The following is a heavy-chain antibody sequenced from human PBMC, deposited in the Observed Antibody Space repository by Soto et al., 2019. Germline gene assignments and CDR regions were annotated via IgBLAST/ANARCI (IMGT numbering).Heavy chain of an antibody. J-gene: IGHJ6*02. CDR2: ISAYNGNT. Sequence: QVQLVQSGAEVKKPGASVKVSCKASGYTFTSYGISWVRQAPGQGLEWMGWISAYNGNTNYAQKLQDRVTMTTDTSTSTAYMELRSLRSDDTAVYYCAREMVSAVGATYYYYYGMDVWGQGTTVTVSS. CDR3: AREMVSAVGATYYYYYGMDV. CDR1: GYTFTSYG. V-gene: IGHV1-18*04. D-gene: IGHD1-26*01.